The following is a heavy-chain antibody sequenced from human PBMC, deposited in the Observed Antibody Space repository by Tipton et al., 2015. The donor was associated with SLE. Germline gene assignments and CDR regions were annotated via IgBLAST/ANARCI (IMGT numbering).Heavy chain of an antibody. V-gene: IGHV3-74*01. CDR1: GFTFNRYW. Sequence: SLRLSCAASGFTFNRYWMHWVRQAPGKGLMWVSRIDSDGTITNYADTVKGRFTISSDNAKDTLYLQMNSLRAEDTAVYYCARIHYYGSGSRDYWGQGTLVTVSS. CDR2: IDSDGTIT. D-gene: IGHD3-10*01. CDR3: ARIHYYGSGSRDY. J-gene: IGHJ4*02.